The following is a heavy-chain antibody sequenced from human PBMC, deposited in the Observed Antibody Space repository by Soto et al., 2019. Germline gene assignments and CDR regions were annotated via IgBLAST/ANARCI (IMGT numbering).Heavy chain of an antibody. CDR3: AREENCRGGTCYSEYFHH. V-gene: IGHV1-46*01. D-gene: IGHD2-15*01. Sequence: QVQLVQSGAEVKKPGASVKVSCKTSGYIFTAYSMHWVRQAPGQGLEWMGVVNPSGGSAHYAQSFEGRVTLTRDTYTSTFYMELSSLRSEDTAVYYCAREENCRGGTCYSEYFHHWGQGTLVTDSP. CDR1: GYIFTAYS. J-gene: IGHJ1*01. CDR2: VNPSGGSA.